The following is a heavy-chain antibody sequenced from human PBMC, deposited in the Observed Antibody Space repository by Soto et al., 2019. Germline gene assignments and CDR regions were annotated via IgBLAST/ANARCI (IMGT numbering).Heavy chain of an antibody. Sequence: PSETLSLTCAVYGGSVNGYYWNWIRQPPGKGLEWIGEINHTGGTHYNPSLKSRVTMSVDTSKNQFSLRLSSVTAADTAVYYCARPRYSLGTSGYYPFDYWGQGTLVTVSS. J-gene: IGHJ4*02. CDR2: INHTGGT. CDR1: GGSVNGYY. CDR3: ARPRYSLGTSGYYPFDY. D-gene: IGHD3-22*01. V-gene: IGHV4-34*01.